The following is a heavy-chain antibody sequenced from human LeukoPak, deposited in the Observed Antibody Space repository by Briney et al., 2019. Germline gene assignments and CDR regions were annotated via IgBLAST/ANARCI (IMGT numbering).Heavy chain of an antibody. CDR3: ASGSHHYARDY. D-gene: IGHD4-17*01. CDR1: GYTLTELS. Sequence: GASVKVSCKVSGYTLTELSMHWVRQAPGQGLEWMGMIDPSGDGTNYAQKFQGRVTMARDTSTSTVYMELSSLRSEDTAVYFCASGSHHYARDYWGQGTLVTVS. J-gene: IGHJ4*02. CDR2: IDPSGDGT. V-gene: IGHV1-46*01.